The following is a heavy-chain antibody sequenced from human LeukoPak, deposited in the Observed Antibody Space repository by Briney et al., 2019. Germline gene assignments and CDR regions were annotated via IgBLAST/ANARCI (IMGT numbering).Heavy chain of an antibody. CDR3: ARGLVLGYCSGGSCYLY. Sequence: ASVKVSCKASGYTFTGYYMHWVRQAPGQGLEWMGRINPNSGGTNYAQKFQGRVTMTRDTSISTAYMELSRLRSDDTAVYSCARGLVLGYCSGGSCYLYWGQGTLVTVSS. D-gene: IGHD2-15*01. CDR2: INPNSGGT. CDR1: GYTFTGYY. J-gene: IGHJ4*02. V-gene: IGHV1-2*06.